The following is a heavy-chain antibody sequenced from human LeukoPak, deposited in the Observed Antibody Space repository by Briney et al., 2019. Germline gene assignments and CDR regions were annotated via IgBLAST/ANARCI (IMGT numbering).Heavy chain of an antibody. CDR2: IGTAGDT. CDR1: GFTFSSYD. J-gene: IGHJ4*02. V-gene: IGHV3-13*01. D-gene: IGHD3/OR15-3a*01. Sequence: GGSLRLSCAASGFTFSSYDMHWVRQATGKVLEWVSAIGTAGDTYYPGSVKGRFTISRENAKNSLYLQMNSLRAGDTAVYYCARALVGTGLDYWGQGTLVTVSS. CDR3: ARALVGTGLDY.